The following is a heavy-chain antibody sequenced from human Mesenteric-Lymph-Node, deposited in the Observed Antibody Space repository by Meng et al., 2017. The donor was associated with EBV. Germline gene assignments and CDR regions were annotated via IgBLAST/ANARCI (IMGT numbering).Heavy chain of an antibody. CDR2: INPSGGSP. J-gene: IGHJ4*02. CDR3: ARCVVATWSCDY. D-gene: IGHD5-12*01. CDR1: GYTFSDYY. V-gene: IGHV1-46*01. Sequence: QVQLVQSGAEVKKPGASVKVSCKASGYTFSDYYIHWVRQAPGQGLEWMGIINPSGGSPTYAQKFQGRVTMTRDTTTSTVYMDLSSLRSDDTAVYYCARCVVATWSCDYWGQGTLVTVSS.